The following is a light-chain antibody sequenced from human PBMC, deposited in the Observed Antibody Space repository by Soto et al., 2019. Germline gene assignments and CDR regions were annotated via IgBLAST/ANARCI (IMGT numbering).Light chain of an antibody. CDR2: GAS. Sequence: EIILTQSPGTLSLSPGERATLSCGASQSVSSSSLSWYQQKPGQTPRLLIYGASNRATGIPDRFNGSGSGTDFSLTIIRLEPEDLAVYYCQQYGKSPRTFGQGTKVDIK. CDR1: QSVSSSS. J-gene: IGKJ1*01. V-gene: IGKV3-20*01. CDR3: QQYGKSPRT.